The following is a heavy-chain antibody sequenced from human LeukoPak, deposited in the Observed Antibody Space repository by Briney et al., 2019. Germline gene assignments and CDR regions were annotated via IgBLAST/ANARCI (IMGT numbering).Heavy chain of an antibody. CDR2: IYYSGGT. CDR3: ARRRDFFDY. V-gene: IGHV4-59*01. J-gene: IGHJ4*02. CDR1: GGSISSYY. Sequence: SETLSLTCTVSGGSISSYYWSWIRQPPGKGLEWLGYIYYSGGTNYNPTLKSRVTISVDTSKNQFSLKLSSVTAADTAVYYCARRRDFFDYWGQGTLVTVSS.